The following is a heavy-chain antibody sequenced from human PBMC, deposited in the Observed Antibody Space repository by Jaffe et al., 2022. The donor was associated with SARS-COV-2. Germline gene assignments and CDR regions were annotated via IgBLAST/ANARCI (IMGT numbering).Heavy chain of an antibody. J-gene: IGHJ6*02. D-gene: IGHD3-9*01. CDR1: GFTFDDYA. Sequence: EVQLVESGGGLVQPGRSLRLSCAASGFTFDDYAMHWVRQAPGKGLEWVSGISWNSGSIGYADSVKGRFTISRDNAKNSLYLQMNSLRAEDTALYYCAKATGFLTGKYPVRDYYYGMDVWGQGTTVTVSS. CDR3: AKATGFLTGKYPVRDYYYGMDV. CDR2: ISWNSGSI. V-gene: IGHV3-9*01.